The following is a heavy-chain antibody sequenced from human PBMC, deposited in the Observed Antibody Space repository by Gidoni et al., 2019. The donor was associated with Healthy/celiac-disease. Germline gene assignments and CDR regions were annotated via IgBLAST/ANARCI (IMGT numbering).Heavy chain of an antibody. D-gene: IGHD4-17*01. CDR3: ARPVTTLDAFDI. Sequence: QVQLQESRPGQVQPSETLPLTLTVSGGSISSHYWSWIRQPPGKGLEWIGYIYYSGSTNYNPSLKSRVTISVDTSKNQFSLKLSSVTAAGTAVYYCARPVTTLDAFDIWGQGTMVTVSS. CDR2: IYYSGST. CDR1: GGSISSHY. V-gene: IGHV4-59*11. J-gene: IGHJ3*02.